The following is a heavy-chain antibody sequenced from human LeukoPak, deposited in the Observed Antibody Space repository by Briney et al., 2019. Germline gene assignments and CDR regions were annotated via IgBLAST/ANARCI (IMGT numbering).Heavy chain of an antibody. CDR2: ISSSSSTI. D-gene: IGHD3-10*01. Sequence: GGSLRLSCAASGFTFSSYSMNWVRQAPGKGLEWVSYISSSSSTIYYADSVKGRFTISRDNAKNSLYLQMNSPRAEDTAVYYCARGLGYFFDYWGQGTLVTVSS. CDR1: GFTFSSYS. CDR3: ARGLGYFFDY. J-gene: IGHJ4*02. V-gene: IGHV3-48*01.